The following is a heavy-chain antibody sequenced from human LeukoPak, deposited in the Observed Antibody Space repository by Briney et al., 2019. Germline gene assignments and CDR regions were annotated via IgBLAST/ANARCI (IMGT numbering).Heavy chain of an antibody. CDR3: AKQAFCSSSNCYPFDY. D-gene: IGHD2-2*01. CDR2: IYYSGTT. CDR1: GGSITGYY. Sequence: SETLSLTCTVSGGSITGYYWSWIRQPPGKGLEWIGYIYYSGTTSYNPSLKSRVTISVDTSKNQFSLKLSSVTAADTAVYHCAKQAFCSSSNCYPFDYWGQGTLVTVSS. V-gene: IGHV4-59*01. J-gene: IGHJ4*02.